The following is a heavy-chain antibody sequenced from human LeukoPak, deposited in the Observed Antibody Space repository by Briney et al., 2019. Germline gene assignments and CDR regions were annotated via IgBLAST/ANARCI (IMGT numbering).Heavy chain of an antibody. D-gene: IGHD3/OR15-3a*01. CDR1: GGSISSGSYY. V-gene: IGHV4-61*02. J-gene: IGHJ4*02. CDR2: IYTSGST. Sequence: PSETLSLTCTVSGGSISSGSYYWSWIRQPAGKGLEWIGRIYTSGSTNYNPSLKSRVTISVDTSKNQFSLKLSSVTAADTALYYCARQLDYPYYFDYWGQGTLVTVSS. CDR3: ARQLDYPYYFDY.